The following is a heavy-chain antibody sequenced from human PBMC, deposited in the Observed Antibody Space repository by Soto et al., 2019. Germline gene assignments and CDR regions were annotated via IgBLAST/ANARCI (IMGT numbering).Heavy chain of an antibody. J-gene: IGHJ6*02. CDR3: ARVKAAAGTSRFYYYGMDV. CDR1: GYTFTGYY. CDR2: INPNSGGT. V-gene: IGHV1-2*04. D-gene: IGHD6-13*01. Sequence: ASVKVSCKASGYTFTGYYMHWVRQAPGQGLEWMGWINPNSGGTNYAQKFKGWVTMTRDTSISTAYMELSRLRSDDTAVYYCARVKAAAGTSRFYYYGMDVWGQGTTVTVSS.